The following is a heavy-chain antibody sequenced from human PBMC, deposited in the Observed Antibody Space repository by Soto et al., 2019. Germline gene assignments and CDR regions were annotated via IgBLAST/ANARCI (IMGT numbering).Heavy chain of an antibody. J-gene: IGHJ6*02. Sequence: EVQLVESGGGLVQPGGSLKLSCAASGFTFSGSAMHWVRQASGKGLEWVGRIRSKANSYATAYAASVKGRFTISRDDSKNTAYLQMNSLKTEDTAVYYCTRQVWNIAAAGTRYYYYDGMDVWGQGTTVTVSS. V-gene: IGHV3-73*01. CDR3: TRQVWNIAAAGTRYYYYDGMDV. CDR1: GFTFSGSA. D-gene: IGHD6-13*01. CDR2: IRSKANSYAT.